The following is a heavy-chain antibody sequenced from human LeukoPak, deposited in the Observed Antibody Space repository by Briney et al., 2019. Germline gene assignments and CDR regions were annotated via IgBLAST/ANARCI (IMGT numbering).Heavy chain of an antibody. J-gene: IGHJ4*02. CDR3: AKYLDIVVVVAAAVYY. V-gene: IGHV3-23*01. D-gene: IGHD2-15*01. CDR2: ISGSGGST. Sequence: GGSLRLSCAASGFTFSSYAMSWVRQAPGKGLEWVSAISGSGGSTYYADSVKGRFTISRDNSKNTLYLQMNSLRAEDTAVYYCAKYLDIVVVVAAAVYYWGQGTLVTVSS. CDR1: GFTFSSYA.